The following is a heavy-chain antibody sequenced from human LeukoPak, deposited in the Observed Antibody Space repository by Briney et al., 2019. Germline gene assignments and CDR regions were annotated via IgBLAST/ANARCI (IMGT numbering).Heavy chain of an antibody. CDR2: ISYDGSNK. CDR1: GFTFSSYG. D-gene: IGHD3-9*01. V-gene: IGHV3-30*03. CDR3: ARDLSTIDILSRMHY. Sequence: PGGSLRLSCAASGFTFSSYGMHWVRQAPGKGLEWVAVISYDGSNKYYADSVKGRFTISRDNAKNSLYLQMNSLRAEDTAVYYCARDLSTIDILSRMHYWGQGTLVTVSS. J-gene: IGHJ4*02.